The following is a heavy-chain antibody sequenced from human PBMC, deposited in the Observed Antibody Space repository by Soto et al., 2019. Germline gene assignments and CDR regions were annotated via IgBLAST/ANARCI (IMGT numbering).Heavy chain of an antibody. CDR1: EYTFTLYA. Sequence: GSVKVTCTASEYTFTLYAMHWVRQAPGQRLQCMGWINAANGNTKSSQKFQGRVTFTRDTSASTGYMELSTPNSADTAVYYCARDQRRDYDLWSGYSQGFDYWGQGTPVTVSS. D-gene: IGHD3-3*01. V-gene: IGHV1-3*01. CDR2: INAANGNT. J-gene: IGHJ4*02. CDR3: ARDQRRDYDLWSGYSQGFDY.